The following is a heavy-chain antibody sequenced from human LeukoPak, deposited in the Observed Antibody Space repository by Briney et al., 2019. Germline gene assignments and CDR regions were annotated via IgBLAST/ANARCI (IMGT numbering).Heavy chain of an antibody. CDR2: IIPIFGTA. CDR3: ASEVGYCSGGSCYPPYYYYMDV. D-gene: IGHD2-15*01. Sequence: GASVKVSCKASGGTFSSYAISWVRQAPGQGLEWMGGIIPIFGTANYAQKFQGRVTITADESTSTAYMELSSLGSEGTAVHYCASEVGYCSGGSCYPPYYYYMDVWGKGTTVTVSS. CDR1: GGTFSSYA. J-gene: IGHJ6*03. V-gene: IGHV1-69*13.